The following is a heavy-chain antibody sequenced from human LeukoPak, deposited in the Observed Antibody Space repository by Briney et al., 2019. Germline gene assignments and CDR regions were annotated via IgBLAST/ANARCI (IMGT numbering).Heavy chain of an antibody. D-gene: IGHD3-22*01. Sequence: ASVKVSCKASGYTFTGYYIHWVRQAPGQGLEWMGWINPNSGGTTYAQKFQGRVTMTRDTSISAAYMELSRLRSDDTAVYYCARGYDSSGYYLHWGQGTLVTVPS. CDR1: GYTFTGYY. V-gene: IGHV1-2*02. J-gene: IGHJ4*02. CDR2: INPNSGGT. CDR3: ARGYDSSGYYLH.